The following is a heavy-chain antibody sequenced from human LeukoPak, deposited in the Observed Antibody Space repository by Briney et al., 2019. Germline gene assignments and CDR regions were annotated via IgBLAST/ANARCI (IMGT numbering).Heavy chain of an antibody. CDR3: ARERGPNCNKDCLFDP. CDR1: GASISSYY. V-gene: IGHV4-59*01. J-gene: IGHJ5*02. Sequence: SETLSLTCTVSGASISSYYWAWIRQPPGKGLEWIGYIYYSGGTYYNPSLKSRVIISLDTSKNQFSLKLNSATAADTAVYYCARERGPNCNKDCLFDPWGQGTLVTLSS. CDR2: IYYSGGT. D-gene: IGHD2/OR15-2a*01.